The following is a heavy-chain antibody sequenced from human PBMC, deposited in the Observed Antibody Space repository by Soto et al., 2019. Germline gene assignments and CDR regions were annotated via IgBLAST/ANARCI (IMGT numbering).Heavy chain of an antibody. CDR3: ARGEGIAVAGTSDYLEY. V-gene: IGHV1-2*04. CDR1: GYSFTDYH. D-gene: IGHD6-19*01. Sequence: ASVKVSCKASGYSFTDYHIHWVGQAPGQGLEWLGRINPKSGGTSTAQKFQEWVTMTRDRSISTVYMELTRLRSDDTAVYYCARGEGIAVAGTSDYLEYWGQGTLVTVSS. CDR2: INPKSGGT. J-gene: IGHJ4*02.